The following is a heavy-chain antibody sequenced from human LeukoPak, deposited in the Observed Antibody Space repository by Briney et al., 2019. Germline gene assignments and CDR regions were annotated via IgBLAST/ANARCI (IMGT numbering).Heavy chain of an antibody. CDR2: ISYDGSNK. J-gene: IGHJ4*02. CDR3: AKSVVPVAFVGY. CDR1: GFTFSSCG. V-gene: IGHV3-30*18. Sequence: GRSLRLSCAASGFTFSSCGMHWVRQAPGKGLEWVAVISYDGSNKYYADSVKGRFTISRDNSKNTLYLQMNSLRAEDTAVYYCAKSVVPVAFVGYWGQGTLVTVSS. D-gene: IGHD2-15*01.